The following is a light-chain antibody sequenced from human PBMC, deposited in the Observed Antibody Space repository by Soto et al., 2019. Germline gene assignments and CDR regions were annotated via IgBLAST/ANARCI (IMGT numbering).Light chain of an antibody. CDR2: NNN. V-gene: IGLV1-44*01. J-gene: IGLJ3*02. CDR1: SSNIGSHV. Sequence: QSVLTQPPSASGTPGQRVTISCSGSSSNIGSHVVYWYQQLAGTAPKLLMYNNNQRPSGVPDRFSGSKSGTSASLAISGLRSEDEADYYCAVWDDSLDGWVFGGGTKLTVL. CDR3: AVWDDSLDGWV.